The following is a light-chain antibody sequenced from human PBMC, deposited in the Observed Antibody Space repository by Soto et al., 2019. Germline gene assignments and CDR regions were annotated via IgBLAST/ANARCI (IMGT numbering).Light chain of an antibody. CDR3: QQRSTPIT. J-gene: IGKJ5*01. CDR1: QSVSSS. Sequence: VFSLSPATLSLSKGERATLSCRASQSVSSSLAWYQQKPGQSPRLLIYDTSNRATGIPARFSGSGSGTDFTLTISSLEPEDFAVYYCQQRSTPITFGQGTRLEIK. CDR2: DTS. V-gene: IGKV3-11*01.